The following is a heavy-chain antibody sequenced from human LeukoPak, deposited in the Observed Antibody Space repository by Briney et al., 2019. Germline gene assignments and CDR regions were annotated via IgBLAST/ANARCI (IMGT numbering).Heavy chain of an antibody. Sequence: PGGSLRLSCAASEFTFSSYGMHWVRQAPGKGLEWVAVISYDGSNKYYADSVKGRFTISRDNSKNTLYLQVNSLRAEDTAVYYCAKDLEVGVFQYGMDVWGQGTTVTVSS. CDR2: ISYDGSNK. J-gene: IGHJ6*02. D-gene: IGHD2-21*01. CDR1: EFTFSSYG. V-gene: IGHV3-30*18. CDR3: AKDLEVGVFQYGMDV.